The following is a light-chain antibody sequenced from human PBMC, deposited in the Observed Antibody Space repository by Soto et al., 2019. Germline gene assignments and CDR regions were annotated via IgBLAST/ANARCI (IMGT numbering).Light chain of an antibody. CDR1: QRVSSY. CDR3: QQRSNWPPIT. Sequence: EIVLTQSPATLSLSPGERTPLPCKARQRVSSYLAWYQQKPCQAPRLLIHDASNRATGIPARFSGSGSGTDFTLTISSLEPEDFAVYYCQQRSNWPPITFGQGTRLQIK. CDR2: DAS. J-gene: IGKJ5*01. V-gene: IGKV3-11*01.